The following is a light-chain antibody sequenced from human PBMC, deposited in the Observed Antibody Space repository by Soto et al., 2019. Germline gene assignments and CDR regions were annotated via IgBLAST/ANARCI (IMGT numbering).Light chain of an antibody. CDR1: QSVSSY. J-gene: IGKJ1*01. CDR3: QQRSNWPT. CDR2: DAS. V-gene: IGKV3-11*01. Sequence: EIVLTQSPATLSLSPGERATLSCRASQSVSSYLAWYQQKPGQAPRLLIYDASNRATGIPARFSGSGSGTDFTLTISSLELEDFAVYYCQQRSNWPTFGQGTKVDI.